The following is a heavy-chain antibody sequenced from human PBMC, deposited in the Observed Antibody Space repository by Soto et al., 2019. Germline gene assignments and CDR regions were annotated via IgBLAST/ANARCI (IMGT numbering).Heavy chain of an antibody. CDR3: ARSAKPREFTYYFDF. Sequence: PSETLSLTCSVYARTFSGYYRSWIRQSPGKGLEWIGEVIHTGRTNYNAALKDRCTIPVETSKNQFSLNLSSVTAADTAVYYCARSAKPREFTYYFDFWGRGSQVT. CDR1: ARTFSGYY. D-gene: IGHD3-16*01. CDR2: VIHTGRT. J-gene: IGHJ4*02. V-gene: IGHV4-34*12.